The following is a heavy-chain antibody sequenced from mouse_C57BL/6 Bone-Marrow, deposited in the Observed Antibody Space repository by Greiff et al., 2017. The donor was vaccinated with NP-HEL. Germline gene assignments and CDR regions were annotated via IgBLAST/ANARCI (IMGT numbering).Heavy chain of an antibody. Sequence: VKLMQSGPGLVQPSQSLSITCTVSGFSLTCYGVHWVRQPPGKGLEWLGVIWSGGGTDYNAAFISRLSISKDNSKSQVFYKMNRLQADDTAIYYCAKKEGLRRGDYYAMDYWGQGTSVTVSS. CDR3: AKKEGLRRGDYYAMDY. V-gene: IGHV2-4*01. D-gene: IGHD2-4*01. CDR1: GFSLTCYG. CDR2: IWSGGGT. J-gene: IGHJ4*01.